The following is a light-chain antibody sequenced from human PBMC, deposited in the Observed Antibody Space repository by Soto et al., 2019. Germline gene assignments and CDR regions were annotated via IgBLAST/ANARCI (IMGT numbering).Light chain of an antibody. Sequence: DIQMTQSPSSLSASVVDTVTITCRASQTISSWLAWYQQKPGKAPKLLIYKASTLKSGVPSRFSGSGSGTEFTLTISSLQPDDFATYYCQHYNTYSPGTFGQGTKVDI. CDR1: QTISSW. CDR2: KAS. CDR3: QHYNTYSPGT. J-gene: IGKJ1*01. V-gene: IGKV1-5*03.